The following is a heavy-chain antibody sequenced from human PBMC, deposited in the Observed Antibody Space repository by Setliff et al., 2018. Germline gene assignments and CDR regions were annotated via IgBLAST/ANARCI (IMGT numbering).Heavy chain of an antibody. D-gene: IGHD1-1*01. Sequence: GASVKVSCKASGYAFTSYGITWVRQAPGQGLEWMGWISLYNGHIKYAQRLQGRVTMTTDTSTSTAYMELRSLRSDDTAVYYCARGGEVQSASAFDIWGQGTMVTVSS. CDR3: ARGGEVQSASAFDI. CDR2: ISLYNGHI. CDR1: GYAFTSYG. J-gene: IGHJ3*02. V-gene: IGHV1-18*01.